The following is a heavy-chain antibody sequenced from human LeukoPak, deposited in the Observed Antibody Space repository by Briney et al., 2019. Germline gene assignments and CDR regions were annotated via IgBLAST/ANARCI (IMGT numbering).Heavy chain of an antibody. CDR2: ISYDGSNK. Sequence: PGGSLRLSCAASGFTFSSYAMHWVRQAPGKGLEWVAVISYDGSNKYYADSVKGRFTISRDNSKNTLYLQMNSLRAEDTAVYFCAREYCSGGSCYSSLDAFDIWGQGTMVTVSS. CDR3: AREYCSGGSCYSSLDAFDI. J-gene: IGHJ3*02. D-gene: IGHD2-15*01. CDR1: GFTFSSYA. V-gene: IGHV3-30*04.